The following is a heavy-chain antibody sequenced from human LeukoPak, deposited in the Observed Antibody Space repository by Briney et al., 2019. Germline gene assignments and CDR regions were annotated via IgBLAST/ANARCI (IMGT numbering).Heavy chain of an antibody. CDR2: ISGSGGST. CDR3: AKDNRRHYTSGPNPDSLH. V-gene: IGHV3-23*01. J-gene: IGHJ4*02. Sequence: GGSLRLSCAASGFTVSSSFIYWVRRAPGKGLEWVSAISGSGGSTYYADSVKGRFTISRDNAKNSLYLQMNSLRVEDTAFYYCAKDNRRHYTSGPNPDSLHWGQGALVTVSS. CDR1: GFTVSSSF. D-gene: IGHD6-19*01.